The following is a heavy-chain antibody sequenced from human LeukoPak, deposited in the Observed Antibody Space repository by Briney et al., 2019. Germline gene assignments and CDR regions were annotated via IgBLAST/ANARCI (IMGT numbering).Heavy chain of an antibody. CDR2: IYSGGST. J-gene: IGHJ4*02. CDR1: GFTVSSNY. Sequence: GGFLRLSCAASGFTVSSNYMSWVRQAPGKGLEWVSVIYSGGSTYYADSVKGRFTISRDNSKNTLYLQMNSLRAEDTAVYYCARDTTPTYDFWSGYPFDYWGQGTLVTVSS. V-gene: IGHV3-53*01. D-gene: IGHD3-3*01. CDR3: ARDTTPTYDFWSGYPFDY.